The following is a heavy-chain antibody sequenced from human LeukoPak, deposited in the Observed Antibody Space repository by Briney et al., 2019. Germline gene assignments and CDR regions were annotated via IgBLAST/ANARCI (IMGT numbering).Heavy chain of an antibody. D-gene: IGHD7-27*01. Sequence: SETLSLTCTVSGGSISSGGYYWSWIRQHPGKGLEWIGYIYYSGSTYYNPSLKSRVTISVDTSKNQISLKLNSVTAADTAVYYCARDVWGRGAFDIWGQGTMVTVSS. CDR1: GGSISSGGYY. CDR3: ARDVWGRGAFDI. V-gene: IGHV4-31*03. CDR2: IYYSGST. J-gene: IGHJ3*02.